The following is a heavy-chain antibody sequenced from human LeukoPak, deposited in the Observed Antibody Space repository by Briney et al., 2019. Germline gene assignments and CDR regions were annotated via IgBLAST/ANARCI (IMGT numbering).Heavy chain of an antibody. CDR2: IYSGGST. Sequence: GGSLRLSCAASGFTVSSNYMSWVRQAPGKGPEWVSVIYSGGSTYYADSVKGRFTISRDNSKNTLYLQMNSLRAEDTAVYYCAREKRYYDSSGYYPDYWGQGTLVTVSS. CDR1: GFTVSSNY. D-gene: IGHD3-22*01. J-gene: IGHJ4*02. V-gene: IGHV3-66*01. CDR3: AREKRYYDSSGYYPDY.